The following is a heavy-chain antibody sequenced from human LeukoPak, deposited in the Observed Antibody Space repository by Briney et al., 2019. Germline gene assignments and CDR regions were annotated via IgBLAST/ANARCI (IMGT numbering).Heavy chain of an antibody. CDR1: GYTFTGYY. Sequence: GASVKVSCKASGYTFTGYYMHWVRQAPGQGLEWMGWINPNSGGTNYAQKFQGRVTMTRDTSISTAHMELSRLRSDDTAVYYCARVDYDILTGYYTPSYNWFDLWGQGTLVTVSS. V-gene: IGHV1-2*02. J-gene: IGHJ5*02. D-gene: IGHD3-9*01. CDR3: ARVDYDILTGYYTPSYNWFDL. CDR2: INPNSGGT.